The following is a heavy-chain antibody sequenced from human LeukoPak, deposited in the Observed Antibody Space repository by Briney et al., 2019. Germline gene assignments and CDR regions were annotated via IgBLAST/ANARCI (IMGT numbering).Heavy chain of an antibody. J-gene: IGHJ4*02. Sequence: GRSLRLSCAASGFTFSSYGMHWVRQAPGKGLEWVAVISYDGSNKYYADSVKGRFTISRDNSKNTLYLQMNSLRAEDTAVYYCAKDGDSSGWSLAFDYWGQGTLVTVSS. D-gene: IGHD6-19*01. CDR2: ISYDGSNK. CDR1: GFTFSSYG. V-gene: IGHV3-30*18. CDR3: AKDGDSSGWSLAFDY.